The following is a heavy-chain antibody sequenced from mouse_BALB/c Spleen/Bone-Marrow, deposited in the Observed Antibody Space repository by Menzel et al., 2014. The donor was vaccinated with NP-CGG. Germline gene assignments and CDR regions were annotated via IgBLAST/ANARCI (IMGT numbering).Heavy chain of an antibody. CDR3: ARQDYYAGSYRYLDV. D-gene: IGHD1-1*01. CDR2: ISDGGSST. J-gene: IGHJ1*01. Sequence: EVQLVESGGGLVKPGGSLKLSCAASGFTFSDYFMYWVRQTPEKRLEWVATISDGGSSTYYPDSVKGRFTISRDNAKNNLYLQMSSLKSEDIAMYYCARQDYYAGSYRYLDVWGAGTTVTVSS. V-gene: IGHV5-4*02. CDR1: GFTFSDYF.